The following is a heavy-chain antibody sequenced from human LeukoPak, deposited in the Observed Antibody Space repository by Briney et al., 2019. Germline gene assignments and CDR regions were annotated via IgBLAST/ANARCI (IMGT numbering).Heavy chain of an antibody. Sequence: PGRSLRLSCAASGFTFSSYTMHGVRQAPGKGLEWVAGISYDGSNKYYADSVKGRFTISRDNTKNSLYLQMNRLRAEDTAVYYCARDSPYGTAGYWGQGTLVTVSS. CDR1: GFTFSSYT. CDR3: ARDSPYGTAGY. V-gene: IGHV3-30-3*01. J-gene: IGHJ4*02. CDR2: ISYDGSNK. D-gene: IGHD2-8*02.